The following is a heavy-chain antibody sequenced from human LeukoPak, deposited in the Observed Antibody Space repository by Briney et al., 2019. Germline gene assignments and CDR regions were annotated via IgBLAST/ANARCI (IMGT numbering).Heavy chain of an antibody. CDR3: ARVMPKYCSSTSCSTDYYYYGMDV. V-gene: IGHV1-69*04. CDR2: IIPIFGIA. D-gene: IGHD2-2*01. CDR1: GGTFSSYA. J-gene: IGHJ6*02. Sequence: ASVKVSCKASGGTFSSYAISWVRQDPGQGLEWMGRIIPIFGIATYAPKFQGRVTITADKSTSTAYMELSSLRSEDTAVYYCARVMPKYCSSTSCSTDYYYYGMDVWGQGTTVTVSS.